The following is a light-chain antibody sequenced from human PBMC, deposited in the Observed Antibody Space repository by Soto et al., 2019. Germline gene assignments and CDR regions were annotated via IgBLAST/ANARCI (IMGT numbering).Light chain of an antibody. CDR1: SSDVGGYDF. V-gene: IGLV2-11*01. J-gene: IGLJ3*02. CDR2: DVS. Sequence: QSVLTQPRSVSGSPGQSVTISCTGSSSDVGGYDFVSWYQQHPGKAPKLMISDVSERPSGVPARFSGSKSANTASLTISGLQAEDEADYYCCSYAGTYTLVFGGGTKLTVL. CDR3: CSYAGTYTLV.